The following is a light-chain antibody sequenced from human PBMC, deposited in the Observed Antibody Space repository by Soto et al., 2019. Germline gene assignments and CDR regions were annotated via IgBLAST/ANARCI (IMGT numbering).Light chain of an antibody. J-gene: IGLJ2*01. V-gene: IGLV2-23*01. Sequence: QSVLTQPASASGSPGQSITISCTGTSTDVGGYNFVSWYQQHPGKAPKFIIYEGVKRPSGVSNRFSGSKSGDTASLTISGLEAADEDYYYCCSYAGRTTVIFGGGTKLTVL. CDR3: CSYAGRTTVI. CDR2: EGV. CDR1: STDVGGYNF.